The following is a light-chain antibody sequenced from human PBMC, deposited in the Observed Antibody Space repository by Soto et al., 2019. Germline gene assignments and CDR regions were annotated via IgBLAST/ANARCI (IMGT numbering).Light chain of an antibody. V-gene: IGLV1-44*01. CDR1: SSNIGSNT. J-gene: IGLJ3*02. CDR2: SNN. CDR3: AAWDDSLNGRWV. Sequence: QAVVTQPPSASGTPGQRVTISCSGSSSNIGSNTVNWYQQLPGTAPKVLIYSNNQRPSGVPDRFSGSKSGTSASLAISGLQSEDEADYYCAAWDDSLNGRWVFGGGTKLTVL.